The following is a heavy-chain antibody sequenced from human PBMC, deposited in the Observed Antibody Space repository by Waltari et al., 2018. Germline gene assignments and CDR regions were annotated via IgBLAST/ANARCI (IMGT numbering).Heavy chain of an antibody. V-gene: IGHV1-69*04. Sequence: QVQLVQSGAEVKKPGSSVKVSCKASGDTFRSYAISWVRQAPGQGLEWMGGIIPMLGITNYAHKFQGKVTITADESTSTAYMELRSLRSEDTAVYYCARTVTPRDYYYYYMDVWGKGTTVTVSS. D-gene: IGHD4-17*01. CDR2: IIPMLGIT. CDR1: GDTFRSYA. CDR3: ARTVTPRDYYYYYMDV. J-gene: IGHJ6*03.